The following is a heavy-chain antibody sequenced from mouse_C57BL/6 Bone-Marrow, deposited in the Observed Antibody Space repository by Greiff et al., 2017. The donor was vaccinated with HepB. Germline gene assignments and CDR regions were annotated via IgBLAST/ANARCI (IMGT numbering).Heavy chain of an antibody. Sequence: EVQLQQSGAELVRPGASVKLSCTASGFNFTDYYMHWVKQRPEQGLEWIGWIDPENGDTKYASKFQGKATITADTSSNTAYLQLSSLTSEDAAVYYCTTGGEYSNYRLAYWGQGTLVTVSA. CDR1: GFNFTDYY. CDR2: IDPENGDT. V-gene: IGHV14-4*01. D-gene: IGHD2-5*01. J-gene: IGHJ3*01. CDR3: TTGGEYSNYRLAY.